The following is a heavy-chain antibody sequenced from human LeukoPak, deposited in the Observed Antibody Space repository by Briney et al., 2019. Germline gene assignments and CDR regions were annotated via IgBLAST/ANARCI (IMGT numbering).Heavy chain of an antibody. CDR3: ARVSSGSYYILDY. Sequence: GGSLRLSCAASGFTFSSYDMNWVRQAPGKGLEWVSYISSSGSTIYYADSVKGRLTISRDNAKNSLYLQMSSRRAEDTAVYYCARVSSGSYYILDYWGQGTLVTVSS. V-gene: IGHV3-48*03. D-gene: IGHD1-26*01. J-gene: IGHJ4*02. CDR2: ISSSGSTI. CDR1: GFTFSSYD.